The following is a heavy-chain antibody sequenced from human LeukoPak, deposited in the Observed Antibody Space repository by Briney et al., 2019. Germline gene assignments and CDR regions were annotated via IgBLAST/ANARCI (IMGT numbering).Heavy chain of an antibody. CDR3: ARELRRFDY. J-gene: IGHJ4*02. D-gene: IGHD4-17*01. CDR2: IKEDGSEK. CDR1: GFTFSSHW. V-gene: IGHV3-7*01. Sequence: PGGSLRLSCAASGFTFSSHWMSWVRQAPGKGLEWVANIKEDGSEKYYVDSVKGRFTISRDNAKNSLYLQMNSLRAEDTAVYYCARELRRFDYWGQGTLVTVSS.